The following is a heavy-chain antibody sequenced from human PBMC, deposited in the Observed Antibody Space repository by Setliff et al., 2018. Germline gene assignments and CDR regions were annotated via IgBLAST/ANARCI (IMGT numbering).Heavy chain of an antibody. CDR2: IGPYSGNT. D-gene: IGHD1-20*01. V-gene: IGHV1-18*01. CDR3: AKGGNITRETYYYYGMDV. Sequence: VKVSCKASGYTFTRYGISWVRQAPGKGFEWMGWIGPYSGNTYYAQKFQGRVAITTDTSTSTAYMELRSLRPDDTAVYYCAKGGNITRETYYYYGMDVWGQGTTVTVSS. J-gene: IGHJ6*02. CDR1: GYTFTRYG.